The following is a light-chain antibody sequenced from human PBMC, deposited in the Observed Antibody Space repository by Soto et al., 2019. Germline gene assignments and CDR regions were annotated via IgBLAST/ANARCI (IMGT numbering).Light chain of an antibody. J-gene: IGKJ2*01. CDR3: QQYNSYLYT. CDR1: QSISSW. Sequence: DIQMTQSPSTLSASVGDRVTITCRASQSISSWLAWYQQKPGKAPKLLIYDASSLESGVPSRFSGSGSGTEFTLTISRLQPDDFATYYCQQYNSYLYTFGQRTKLEIK. CDR2: DAS. V-gene: IGKV1-5*01.